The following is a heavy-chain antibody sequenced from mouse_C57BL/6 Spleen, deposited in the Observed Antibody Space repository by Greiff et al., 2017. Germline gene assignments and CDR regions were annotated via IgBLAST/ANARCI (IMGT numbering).Heavy chain of an antibody. J-gene: IGHJ3*01. CDR1: GYSFTSYY. Sequence: QVQLQQSGPELVKPGASVKISCKASGYSFTSYYIHWVQQRPGQGLEWIVWIYPGSGNTKYNEQFKGKVTLTADTASITAYMQINSLTSEDSAVYYCARGGTMVTTGFAYWGQGTLVTVSA. CDR3: ARGGTMVTTGFAY. V-gene: IGHV1-66*01. CDR2: IYPGSGNT. D-gene: IGHD2-2*01.